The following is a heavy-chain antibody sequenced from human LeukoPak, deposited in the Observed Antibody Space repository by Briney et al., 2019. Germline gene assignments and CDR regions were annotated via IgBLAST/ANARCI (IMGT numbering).Heavy chain of an antibody. J-gene: IGHJ4*02. D-gene: IGHD5-18*01. Sequence: GGSLRLSCVASGFTFDDFAMHWVRQVPGKGLEWVSGISWNGGTVDYADSVKGRFTISRDNAKNSLYLLMSGLRGEDTALYYCTRVHGYSFGYFDYWGQGTPVTVSS. CDR1: GFTFDDFA. V-gene: IGHV3-9*01. CDR2: ISWNGGTV. CDR3: TRVHGYSFGYFDY.